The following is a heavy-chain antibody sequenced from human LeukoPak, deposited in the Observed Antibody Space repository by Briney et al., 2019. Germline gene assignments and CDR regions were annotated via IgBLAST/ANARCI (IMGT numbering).Heavy chain of an antibody. CDR1: GFTFSSYA. J-gene: IGHJ4*02. V-gene: IGHV3-23*01. CDR2: ISGSGGST. CDR3: AKETGYSGYDYGDY. Sequence: GGSLRLSCAASGFTFSSYAMSCVRHAPGKGLEWVSGISGSGGSTYYADSVKGGFTISRDNSKNTLYLQMNSLRAEDTAVYYCAKETGYSGYDYGDYWGQGTLVTVSS. D-gene: IGHD5-12*01.